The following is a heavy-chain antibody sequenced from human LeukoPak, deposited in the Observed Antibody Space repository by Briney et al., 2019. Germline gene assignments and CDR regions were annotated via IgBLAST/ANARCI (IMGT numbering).Heavy chain of an antibody. D-gene: IGHD2-15*01. CDR2: ISSNGDRT. CDR3: ARGLSGSCYSGADY. Sequence: GGSLRLSCAASGFTFSNYAMHWVRQASGKGLEYVSAISSNGDRTYYADSVKGRFTISRDNSKNTLYLQMGSLRAEDMAVYYCARGLSGSCYSGADYWGQGTLVTVSS. V-gene: IGHV3-64*02. J-gene: IGHJ4*02. CDR1: GFTFSNYA.